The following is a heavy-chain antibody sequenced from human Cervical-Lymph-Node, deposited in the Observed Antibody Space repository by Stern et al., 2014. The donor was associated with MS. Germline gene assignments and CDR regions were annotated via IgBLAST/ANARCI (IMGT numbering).Heavy chain of an antibody. CDR2: VYYSGNT. D-gene: IGHD6-13*01. CDR3: ARHVGVSSTWYRWFDS. Sequence: VQLEESGPGLVKPSETLSLTCTVSRDSISSPHYYWAWIRQPPGEGLEWIGRVYYSGNTYYKPSLKSRVTISVDSSRNQFFLKLTSVIALDTAVYYCARHVGVSSTWYRWFDSWGQGTLVTVSS. CDR1: RDSISSPHYY. V-gene: IGHV4-39*01. J-gene: IGHJ5*01.